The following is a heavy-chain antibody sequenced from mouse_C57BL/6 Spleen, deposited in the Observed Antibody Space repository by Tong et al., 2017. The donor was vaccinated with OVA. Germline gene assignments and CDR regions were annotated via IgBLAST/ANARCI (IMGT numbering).Heavy chain of an antibody. CDR1: GYTFTSYD. J-gene: IGHJ1*03. CDR3: AIYGYDGSRYFDV. D-gene: IGHD2-2*01. V-gene: IGHV1-85*01. Sequence: VQLQESGPELVKPGASVKLSCKASGYTFTSYDINWVKQRPGQGLEWIGWIYPRDGSTKYNEKFKGKATLTVDTSSSTAYMELHSLTSEDSAVYFCAIYGYDGSRYFDVWGTGTTVTVAS. CDR2: IYPRDGST.